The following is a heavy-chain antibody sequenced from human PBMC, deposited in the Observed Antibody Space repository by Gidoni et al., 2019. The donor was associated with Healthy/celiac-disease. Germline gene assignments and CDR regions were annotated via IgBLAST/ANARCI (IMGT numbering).Heavy chain of an antibody. Sequence: QLQLQESGPGLVKPSETLSLTCTVSGCSISSSSYYWGWIRQPPGKGLERIGSIYYSGSPYYNPSLKSRVTISVDTSKNQFSLKLSSVTAADTAVYYCARRGYGSNDPWGQGTLVTVSS. V-gene: IGHV4-39*01. J-gene: IGHJ5*02. CDR2: IYYSGSP. D-gene: IGHD3-10*01. CDR1: GCSISSSSYY. CDR3: ARRGYGSNDP.